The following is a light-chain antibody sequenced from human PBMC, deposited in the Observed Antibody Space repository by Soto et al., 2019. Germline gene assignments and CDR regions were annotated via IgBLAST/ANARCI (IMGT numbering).Light chain of an antibody. CDR1: SSNIGNNY. CDR2: DNN. Sequence: QSVLTQPPSVSAAPGQTVTISCSGSSSNIGNNYVSWYQELPGTAPKLLIYDNNNRHSGIPYRFSDSKSGTSATLGITGLQTGDEADYYCGTWDSSLSVVVFGGGTKLTVL. CDR3: GTWDSSLSVVV. V-gene: IGLV1-51*01. J-gene: IGLJ2*01.